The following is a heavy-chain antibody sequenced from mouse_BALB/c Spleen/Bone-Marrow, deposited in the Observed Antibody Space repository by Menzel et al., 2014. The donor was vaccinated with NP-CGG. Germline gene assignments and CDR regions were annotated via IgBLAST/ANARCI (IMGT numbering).Heavy chain of an antibody. Sequence: EVPLAESGAGLVKPGASVKLSCTASGFNIKDTYMHWVKQRPEQGLEWIGRIDPANGNTKYDPRFQGQATITTDKSSNTANQQLRRLTSEDTAVYCCARCDYRYSWFAYWGQGSLVTVSA. CDR2: IDPANGNT. CDR3: ARCDYRYSWFAY. J-gene: IGHJ3*01. V-gene: IGHV14-3*02. D-gene: IGHD2-14*01. CDR1: GFNIKDTY.